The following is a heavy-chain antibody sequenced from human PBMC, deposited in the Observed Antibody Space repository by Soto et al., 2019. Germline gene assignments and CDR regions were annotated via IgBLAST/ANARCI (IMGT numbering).Heavy chain of an antibody. Sequence: SMTLSSVSSGFAFSSYAMSWFRQAPGQGLEWVSAISGSGGSTYYADSVKGRFTISRDNSKNTLYLQMNSLRAEDTAVYYWSSAGFRFRLFHDWAKGNLVT. J-gene: IGHJ4*02. V-gene: IGHV3-23*01. D-gene: IGHD3-3*01. CDR1: GFAFSSYA. CDR2: ISGSGGST. CDR3: SSAGFRFRLFHD.